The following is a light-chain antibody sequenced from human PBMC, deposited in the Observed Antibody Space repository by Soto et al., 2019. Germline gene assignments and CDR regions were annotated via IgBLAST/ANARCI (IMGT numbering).Light chain of an antibody. CDR1: SSDVGGYNY. CDR2: DVS. V-gene: IGLV2-11*01. CDR3: CSYAGSPYV. Sequence: QSALTQPRSVSGSPGQSVTISCTGTSSDVGGYNYVSWYQQHPGKAPKLMIYDVSKRPSGVPDRFSGSKSGNTASLTISGLQAEDEADYYCCSYAGSPYVFGTGTTVSV. J-gene: IGLJ1*01.